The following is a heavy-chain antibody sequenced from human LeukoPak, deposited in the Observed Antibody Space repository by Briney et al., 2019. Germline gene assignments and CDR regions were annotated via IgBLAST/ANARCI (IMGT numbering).Heavy chain of an antibody. CDR3: AGLRGYSYGYVDY. CDR2: IYYSGST. D-gene: IGHD5-18*01. Sequence: SETLSLTCTVSGGSVSSYYWSWIRQPPGKGLEWIGYIYYSGSTNYNHNPSLKSRVTISVDTSKNQFSLKLSSVTAADTAVYYCAGLRGYSYGYVDYWGQGTLVTVSS. J-gene: IGHJ4*02. V-gene: IGHV4-59*08. CDR1: GGSVSSYY.